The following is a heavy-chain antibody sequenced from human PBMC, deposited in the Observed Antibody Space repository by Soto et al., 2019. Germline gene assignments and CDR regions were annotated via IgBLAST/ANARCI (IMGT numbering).Heavy chain of an antibody. J-gene: IGHJ6*03. CDR1: GYTFTSYG. Sequence: ASVKVSCKASGYTFTSYGISWVRQAPGQGLEWMGWISAYNGNTNYAQKLQGRVTMTTDTSTSTAYMELRSLRSDDTAVYYCARPILTGYTHYYYYYMDVWGKGTTVTVSS. CDR2: ISAYNGNT. D-gene: IGHD3-9*01. V-gene: IGHV1-18*01. CDR3: ARPILTGYTHYYYYYMDV.